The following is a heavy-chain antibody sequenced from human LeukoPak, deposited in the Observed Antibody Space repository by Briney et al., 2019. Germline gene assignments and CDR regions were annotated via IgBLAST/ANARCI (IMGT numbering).Heavy chain of an antibody. CDR1: GGSISSSSYY. CDR3: ARSGRGYYDSSGYYGCVDY. CDR2: IYYSGCT. V-gene: IGHV4-39*01. Sequence: SETLSLTCTVSGGSISSSSYYWGWIRQPPGKGLERIGSIYYSGCTYYNPSLKSRVTISVDTSKNQFSLKLSSVTAADTAVYYCARSGRGYYDSSGYYGCVDYWGQGTLVTVSS. J-gene: IGHJ4*02. D-gene: IGHD3-22*01.